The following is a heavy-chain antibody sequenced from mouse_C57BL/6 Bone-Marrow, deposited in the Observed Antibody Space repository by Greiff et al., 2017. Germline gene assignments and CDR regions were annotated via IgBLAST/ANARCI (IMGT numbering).Heavy chain of an antibody. Sequence: VQLQQSGAELVRPGASVKLSCTASGFHIKDDYMHWVKQRPEQGLEWIGWIDPENGDTEYASKFQGKATITADTSSNTAYLQLSSLTSEDTAVYYCTPLAWFAYWGQGTLVTVSA. V-gene: IGHV14-4*01. CDR2: IDPENGDT. J-gene: IGHJ3*01. CDR3: TPLAWFAY. CDR1: GFHIKDDY.